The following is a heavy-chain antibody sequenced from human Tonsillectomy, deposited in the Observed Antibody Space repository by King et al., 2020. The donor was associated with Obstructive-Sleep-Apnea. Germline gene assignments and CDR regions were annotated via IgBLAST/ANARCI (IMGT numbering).Heavy chain of an antibody. D-gene: IGHD5-18*01. CDR1: GFTFSNYA. J-gene: IGHJ1*01. CDR3: AKGTGRGYSSLEYFQH. V-gene: IGHV3-23*04. Sequence: EVQLVESGGGLVQPEGSLRLSCAASGFTFSNYAMSWVRQAPGKGLEWVSTISARGGSTYYADSVKGQFTISRDNSKNTQYVQMNSLRAEDTAVYYCAKGTGRGYSSLEYFQHWGQGTLVTVSS. CDR2: ISARGGST.